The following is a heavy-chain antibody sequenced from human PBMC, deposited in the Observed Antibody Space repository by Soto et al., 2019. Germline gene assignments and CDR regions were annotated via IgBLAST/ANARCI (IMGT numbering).Heavy chain of an antibody. J-gene: IGHJ4*02. CDR2: INPSGGTT. CDR3: VRGDYYDRSGDYGDPPYFDY. CDR1: GYTFTSYY. D-gene: IGHD3-22*01. Sequence: QVQLVESGAEVKKPGASVTVSCKASGYTFTSYYLHWVRQAPGQGLEWMGKINPSGGTTSYAQKFQCRVTMTRDTSTSTVYMELSSLRYEDTAVYYCVRGDYYDRSGDYGDPPYFDYWGQGTLVTVS. V-gene: IGHV1-46*01.